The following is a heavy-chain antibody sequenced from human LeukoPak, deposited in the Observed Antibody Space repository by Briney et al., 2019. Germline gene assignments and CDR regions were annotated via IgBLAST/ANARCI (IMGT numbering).Heavy chain of an antibody. CDR3: ARSGGNYGSGSYYKNDY. CDR1: GFTFSVYS. CDR2: INGDSSST. J-gene: IGHJ4*02. Sequence: PGGSLRLSCAASGFTFSVYSLNWVRQAPGKGLEWVSSINGDSSSTYYADSVKGRFTISRDNAENSLYLQMNSLRGEDTAVYYCARSGGNYGSGSYYKNDYWGQGTLVTVSS. D-gene: IGHD3-10*01. V-gene: IGHV3-21*01.